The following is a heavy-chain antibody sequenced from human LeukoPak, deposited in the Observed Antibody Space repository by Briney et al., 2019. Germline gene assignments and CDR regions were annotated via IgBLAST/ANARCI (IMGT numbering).Heavy chain of an antibody. Sequence: PGGSLRLSCAASGFTFSNYWMSWVRQAPGKGLEWVSVIYSGGFTYYADSVKGRFTISRDNSKNTLYLQMNNLRAEDTAVYYCARAPYYYDSSGYPEGSWGQGTLVTVSS. D-gene: IGHD3-22*01. CDR1: GFTFSNYW. CDR2: IYSGGFT. J-gene: IGHJ5*02. CDR3: ARAPYYYDSSGYPEGS. V-gene: IGHV3-53*01.